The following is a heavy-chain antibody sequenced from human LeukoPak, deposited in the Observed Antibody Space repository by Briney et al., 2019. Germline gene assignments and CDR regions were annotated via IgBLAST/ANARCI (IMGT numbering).Heavy chain of an antibody. Sequence: SETLSLTCSVSGYSISSGGYYWSWIRQPPGKGLEWIGYIYHSGSTYYNPSLKSRVTISVDRSKNQFSLKLSSVTAADTAVYYCARVGGGSGSYYAAGSFDYWGQGTLVTVSS. CDR3: ARVGGGSGSYYAAGSFDY. J-gene: IGHJ4*02. D-gene: IGHD3-10*01. CDR1: GYSISSGGYY. V-gene: IGHV4-30-2*01. CDR2: IYHSGST.